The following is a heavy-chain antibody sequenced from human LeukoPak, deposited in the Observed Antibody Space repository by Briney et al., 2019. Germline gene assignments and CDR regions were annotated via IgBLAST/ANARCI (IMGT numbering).Heavy chain of an antibody. V-gene: IGHV4-39*07. CDR1: GGSISSSSYY. J-gene: IGHJ4*02. CDR3: ARDRYYYDTGGYSLFDY. D-gene: IGHD3-22*01. Sequence: SETLPLTCTVSGGSISSSSYYWGWIRQPPGKGLEWIGSIYYSGSTYYNPSLKSRVTISVDTSKNQFSLKLSSVTAADTTVYYCARDRYYYDTGGYSLFDYWGQGTLVTVSS. CDR2: IYYSGST.